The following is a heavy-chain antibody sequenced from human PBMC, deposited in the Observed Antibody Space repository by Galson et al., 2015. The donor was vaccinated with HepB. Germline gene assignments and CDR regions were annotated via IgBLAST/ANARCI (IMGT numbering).Heavy chain of an antibody. CDR2: IYYSGST. CDR3: ARDRKKGGYSYFYGMDV. V-gene: IGHV4-31*03. Sequence: TLSLTCTVSGGSISSGGYYWSWIRQHPGKGLEWIGYIYYSGSTYYNPSLKSRVTISVDASKNQFSLKLSSVTAADTAVYYCARDRKKGGYSYFYGMDVWGQGTTVTVSS. D-gene: IGHD5-18*01. J-gene: IGHJ6*02. CDR1: GGSISSGGYY.